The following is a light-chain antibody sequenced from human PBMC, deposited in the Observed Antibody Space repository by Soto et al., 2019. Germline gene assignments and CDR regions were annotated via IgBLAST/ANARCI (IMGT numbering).Light chain of an antibody. CDR3: QQRQNWPPLT. V-gene: IGKV3-11*01. CDR2: DAS. Sequence: VFTQSPATLSLSPGERATRSCRASQSVNVHLAWYQQRPGQAPRLLIYDASNRAAGIPARFSGSGSGTDFTLTISSLEPEDVAVYYCQQRQNWPPLTFGGGSVVEMK. CDR1: QSVNVH. J-gene: IGKJ4*02.